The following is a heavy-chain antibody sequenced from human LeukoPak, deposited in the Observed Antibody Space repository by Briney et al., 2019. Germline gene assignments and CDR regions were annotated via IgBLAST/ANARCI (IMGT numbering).Heavy chain of an antibody. CDR3: ARVQLLRFLEWLPWGDYYYMDV. Sequence: ASVKVSCKASVYTFTSYDINWVRQATGQGLEWMGWMNPNSGNTGYAQKFQGRDTMTRNTSISTAYMELSSLRSEDTAVYYCARVQLLRFLEWLPWGDYYYMDVWGKGTTVTVSS. J-gene: IGHJ6*03. V-gene: IGHV1-8*01. D-gene: IGHD3-3*01. CDR1: VYTFTSYD. CDR2: MNPNSGNT.